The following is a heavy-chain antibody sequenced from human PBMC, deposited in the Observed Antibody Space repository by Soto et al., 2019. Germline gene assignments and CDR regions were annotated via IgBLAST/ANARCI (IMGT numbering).Heavy chain of an antibody. CDR2: INHSGST. CDR3: ARGLQYSSSSTYYFDY. D-gene: IGHD6-6*01. CDR1: GGSFSGYY. J-gene: IGHJ4*02. V-gene: IGHV4-34*01. Sequence: SETLSLTCAVYGGSFSGYYWSWIRQPPGKGLEWIGEINHSGSTNSNPSLKSRVTIAVDTSKNQFSLKLSSVTAADTAVYYCARGLQYSSSSTYYFDYWGQGTLVTVSS.